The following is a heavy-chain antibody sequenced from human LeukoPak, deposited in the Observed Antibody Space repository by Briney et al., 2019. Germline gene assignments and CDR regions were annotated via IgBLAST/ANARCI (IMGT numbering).Heavy chain of an antibody. V-gene: IGHV3-23*01. Sequence: PGGSLRLSCAASGFTFSSYAMSWVRQAPGKGLEWVSTVSGSGDYTYYADSVKGRFTISRDKSKSTLFLQMNSLRAGDTAVYFCARDLGGYPFFMDVWGRGTTVIVSS. CDR3: ARDLGGYPFFMDV. J-gene: IGHJ6*03. D-gene: IGHD2-15*01. CDR2: VSGSGDYT. CDR1: GFTFSSYA.